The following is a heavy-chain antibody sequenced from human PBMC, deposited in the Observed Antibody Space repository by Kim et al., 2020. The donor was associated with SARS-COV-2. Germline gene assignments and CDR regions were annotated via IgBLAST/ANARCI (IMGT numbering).Heavy chain of an antibody. J-gene: IGHJ4*02. V-gene: IGHV3-30*18. Sequence: GGSLRLSCAASGFTFTSYGMHWVRQAPGKGLEWVAVISYDGSNKFYADSVKGRFTISRDNSKNTMYLQMNSLRAEYTAVYYCAKDALSGSGMPADYWGQG. CDR1: GFTFTSYG. CDR2: ISYDGSNK. D-gene: IGHD1-1*01. CDR3: AKDALSGSGMPADY.